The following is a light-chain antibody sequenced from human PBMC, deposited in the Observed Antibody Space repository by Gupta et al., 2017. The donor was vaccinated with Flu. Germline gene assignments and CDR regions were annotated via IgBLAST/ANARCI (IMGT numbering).Light chain of an antibody. CDR3: QQYSASPIYS. CDR2: GAS. J-gene: IGKJ2*03. CDR1: QTLNGDY. V-gene: IGKV3-20*01. Sequence: DIVLAQFPATLSASPGERATLSCRASQTLNGDYIAWYQRRPGQAPRLLIHGASTRATGIPDRFIGSGSGTDFTLTISRREPEDFAVYYCQQYSASPIYSFGQGTSLEIK.